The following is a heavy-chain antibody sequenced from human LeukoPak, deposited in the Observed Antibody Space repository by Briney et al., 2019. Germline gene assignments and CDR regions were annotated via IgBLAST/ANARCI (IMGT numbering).Heavy chain of an antibody. Sequence: GASVKVSCKASGYTFTNYGISWVRQAPGQGLEWMGWISAYSGDTNYAQKFQGRVTMTRDTSTSKAYMELRSLRSDDTAVYYCARDPGSYGDAFDIWGQGTMVTVSA. CDR1: GYTFTNYG. V-gene: IGHV1-18*01. CDR2: ISAYSGDT. D-gene: IGHD3-16*01. CDR3: ARDPGSYGDAFDI. J-gene: IGHJ3*02.